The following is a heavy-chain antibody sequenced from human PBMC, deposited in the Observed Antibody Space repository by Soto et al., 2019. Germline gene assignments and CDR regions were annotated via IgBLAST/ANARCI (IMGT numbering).Heavy chain of an antibody. V-gene: IGHV3-74*01. CDR2: INSDGSST. CDR3: ARYPRTSFKFDY. Sequence: TGGSLRLSCAASGFTFSSYWMHWVRQAPGKGLVWVSRINSDGSSTSYADSVKGRFTISRDNAKNTLYLQMNSLRAEDTAVYYCARYPRTSFKFDYWGQGTLVTVSS. J-gene: IGHJ4*02. CDR1: GFTFSSYW.